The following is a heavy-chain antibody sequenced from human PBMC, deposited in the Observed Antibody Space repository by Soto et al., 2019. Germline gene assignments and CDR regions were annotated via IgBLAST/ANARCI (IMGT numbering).Heavy chain of an antibody. D-gene: IGHD2-21*02. CDR3: ARGDGDNREY. CDR2: FTIYYGDT. Sequence: VQLVQTGAEVTKPGASVTVSCKASGHSFRNYGITWVRQAPGQGLEGMAWFTIYYGDTKPAQKYQGRVTVTADTSTRTTYMQERSARCAEAAVYYCARGDGDNREYWGQGTLVSVSS. J-gene: IGHJ4*02. CDR1: GHSFRNYG. V-gene: IGHV1-18*01.